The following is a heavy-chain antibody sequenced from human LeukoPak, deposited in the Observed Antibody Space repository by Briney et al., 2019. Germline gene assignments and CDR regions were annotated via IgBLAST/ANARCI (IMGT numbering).Heavy chain of an antibody. CDR1: GGSISSGSYS. CDR2: FYTSGST. V-gene: IGHV4-61*02. CDR3: AREIIEAHNWFDP. J-gene: IGHJ5*02. D-gene: IGHD6-6*01. Sequence: SQTLSLTCTVSGGSISSGSYSWSWIRQPAGKGLEWIGRFYTSGSTNYNPSLKSRVTISVDTSKNQFSLKLSSVTAADAAVYYCAREIIEAHNWFDPWGQGTLVTVSS.